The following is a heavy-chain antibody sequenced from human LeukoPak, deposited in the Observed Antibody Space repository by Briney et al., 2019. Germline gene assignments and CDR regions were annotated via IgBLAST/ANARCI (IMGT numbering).Heavy chain of an antibody. V-gene: IGHV1-18*01. J-gene: IGHJ1*01. D-gene: IGHD6-19*01. CDR3: ARSLECGGSGCSLQH. Sequence: ASVKVSCKTSGYSFSTYAISWVRQAPGQGLEWMGWISAYNGNTDYAQKLQGRVTMTTDTSTSTVYMEVRSLRSDDTAVYYCARSLECGGSGCSLQHWGQGTLVTVSS. CDR1: GYSFSTYA. CDR2: ISAYNGNT.